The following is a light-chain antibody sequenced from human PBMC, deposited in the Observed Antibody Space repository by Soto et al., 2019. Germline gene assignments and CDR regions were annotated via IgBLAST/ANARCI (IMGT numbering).Light chain of an antibody. J-gene: IGKJ4*01. V-gene: IGKV1-39*01. Sequence: DIQMTQSPSSLSASVGDRVTITCRASQNIINFLNWYQQRPGKAPKLLIYAASSLHSGVPSRFSGSGSGTDFTLTISSLQPEDSATYYCQHSYSTPPTFGGGTKVDI. CDR3: QHSYSTPPT. CDR1: QNIINF. CDR2: AAS.